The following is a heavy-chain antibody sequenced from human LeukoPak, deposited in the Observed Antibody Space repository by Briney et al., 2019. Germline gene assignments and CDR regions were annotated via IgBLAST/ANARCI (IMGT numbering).Heavy chain of an antibody. V-gene: IGHV4-30-4*08. CDR3: ARGKGSGWFSYYFDY. CDR1: GGSISSGDYY. D-gene: IGHD6-19*01. CDR2: IYYSGST. Sequence: SQTLSLTCTVSGGSISSGDYYWSWIRQPPGKGLEWIGYIYYSGSTYYNPSLKSRVTISVDTSKNQFSLKLSSVTAADTAVYYCARGKGSGWFSYYFDYWGQGTLVTVSS. J-gene: IGHJ4*02.